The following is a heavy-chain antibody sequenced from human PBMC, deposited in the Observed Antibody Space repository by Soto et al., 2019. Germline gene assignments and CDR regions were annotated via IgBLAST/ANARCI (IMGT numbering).Heavy chain of an antibody. J-gene: IGHJ5*02. D-gene: IGHD5-12*01. V-gene: IGHV4-34*01. CDR2: INHRGYT. CDR3: ARKDIVTTNWFDQ. CDR1: GESFIGYY. Sequence: SETHSLTCAFYGESFIGYYVTLIRQPPGKGLEWIGEINHRGYTNYNPSLKSRVTISIDTSKNQFSLKLTSVTAADTSVYYCARKDIVTTNWFDQWGQGTMVNVS.